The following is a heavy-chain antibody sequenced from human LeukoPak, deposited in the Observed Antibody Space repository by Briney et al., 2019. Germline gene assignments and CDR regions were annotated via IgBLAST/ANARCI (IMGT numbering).Heavy chain of an antibody. CDR2: ISYDGSNK. CDR3: AKAVTNWFDP. CDR1: GFTFSSYG. J-gene: IGHJ5*02. V-gene: IGHV3-30*18. Sequence: GRSLRPSCAASGFTFSSYGMHWVRQAPGKGLEWVAVISYDGSNKYYADSVKGRFTISRDNSKNTLYLQMNSLRAEDTAVYYCAKAVTNWFDPWGQGTLVTVSS.